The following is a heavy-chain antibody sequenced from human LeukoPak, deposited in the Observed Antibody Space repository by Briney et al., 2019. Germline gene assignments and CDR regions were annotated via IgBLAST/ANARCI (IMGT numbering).Heavy chain of an antibody. CDR2: IIPIFGTA. D-gene: IGHD4-23*01. Sequence: ASVKVSCKASGGTFSSYAISWVRQAPGQGLEWMGGIIPIFGTANYAQKFQGRVTITADESTSTAYMELSSLRSEDTAMYYCARARDRWSRYAFDIWGQGTMVTVSS. V-gene: IGHV1-69*13. CDR3: ARARDRWSRYAFDI. J-gene: IGHJ3*02. CDR1: GGTFSSYA.